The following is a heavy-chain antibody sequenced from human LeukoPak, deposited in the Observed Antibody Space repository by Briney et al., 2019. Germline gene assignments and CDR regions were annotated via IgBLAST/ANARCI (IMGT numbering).Heavy chain of an antibody. D-gene: IGHD6-19*01. V-gene: IGHV3-23*01. CDR3: ASISSGWYWDY. CDR2: TVGGGDGT. Sequence: QSGGSLRLSCAASGFTFSSTSMSWVRQAPGKGLEWVAVTVGGGDGTYYADSVKGRFTISRDNAKNSLYLQMNSLRAEDTAVYYCASISSGWYWDYWGQGTLVTVSS. CDR1: GFTFSSTS. J-gene: IGHJ4*02.